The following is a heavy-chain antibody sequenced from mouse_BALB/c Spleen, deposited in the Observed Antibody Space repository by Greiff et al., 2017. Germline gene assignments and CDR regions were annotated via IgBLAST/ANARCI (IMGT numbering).Heavy chain of an antibody. D-gene: IGHD6-1*01. Sequence: EVQVVESGGGLVQPGGSLKLSCAASGFTFSSYGMSWVRQTPDKRLELVATINSNGGSTYYPDSVKGRFTISRDNAKNTLYLQMSSLKSEDTAMYYCARASAMDYWGQGTSVTVSS. J-gene: IGHJ4*01. CDR2: INSNGGST. V-gene: IGHV5-6-3*01. CDR1: GFTFSSYG. CDR3: ARASAMDY.